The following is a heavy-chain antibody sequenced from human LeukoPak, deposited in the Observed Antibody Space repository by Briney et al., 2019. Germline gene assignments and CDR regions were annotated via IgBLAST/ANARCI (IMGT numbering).Heavy chain of an antibody. D-gene: IGHD5-18*01. CDR3: ARKGYSYGYFNY. CDR1: GVSFSGYY. V-gene: IGHV4-34*01. CDR2: INHSGST. J-gene: IGHJ4*02. Sequence: SKSLSLTCAVYGVSFSGYYLSWIRQPPGKGLEWIGEINHSGSTNYNPSLKSRVTTSVGTSKNQFSLKLSSVTAADKAVYYCARKGYSYGYFNYWGQGTLVTVSS.